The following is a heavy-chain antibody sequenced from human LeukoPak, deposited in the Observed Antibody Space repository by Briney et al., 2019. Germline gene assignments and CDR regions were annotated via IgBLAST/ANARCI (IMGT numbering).Heavy chain of an antibody. D-gene: IGHD5-12*01. J-gene: IGHJ5*02. CDR2: INHSGST. CDR1: GGSFSGYY. CDR3: ARDLGYSGFDWAP. V-gene: IGHV4-34*01. Sequence: KPSETLSLTCAVYGGSFSGYYWSWIRQPPGKGLEWIGEINHSGSTNYNPSLKSRITIPVDTSKNQFSLNLTSVTAADAAVYYCARDLGYSGFDWAPWGQGTLVTVSS.